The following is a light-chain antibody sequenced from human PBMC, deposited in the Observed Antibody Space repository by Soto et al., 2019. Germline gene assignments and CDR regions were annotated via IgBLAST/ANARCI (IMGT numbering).Light chain of an antibody. V-gene: IGKV3-20*01. J-gene: IGKJ2*01. CDR1: QTVSSTY. CDR3: QQFGTSPYT. CDR2: GAS. Sequence: EIVLTQSPGTLSLSPGEGATLSCRASQTVSSTYLAWYQQKPGRAPSLLIHGASTRAAGIPDRFSASGSGTHFTLTINRLEPEDFAVYFCQQFGTSPYTFGQGTTVDIK.